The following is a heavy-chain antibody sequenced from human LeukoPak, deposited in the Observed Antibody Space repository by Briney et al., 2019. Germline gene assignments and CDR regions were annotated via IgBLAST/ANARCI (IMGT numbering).Heavy chain of an antibody. CDR2: INPSGGST. CDR1: GYTFTSYY. J-gene: IGHJ4*02. CDR3: ARDLSDFGVVQYYFGY. Sequence: WASVKVSCKASGYTFTSYYMHWVRQAPGQGLEWMGIINPSGGSTSYAQKFQGRVTMTRDTSTSTVYMELSSLRSEDTAVYYCARDLSDFGVVQYYFGYWGQGTLVTVSS. D-gene: IGHD3-3*01. V-gene: IGHV1-46*01.